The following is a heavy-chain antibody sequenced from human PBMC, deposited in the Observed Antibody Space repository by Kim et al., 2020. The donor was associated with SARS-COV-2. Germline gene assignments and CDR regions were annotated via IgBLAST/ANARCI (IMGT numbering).Heavy chain of an antibody. CDR1: GLTFSSYA. Sequence: GGSLRLSCAASGLTFSSYAMNWVRQAPGKGLEWVSAISGSGGSTYYADSVKGRFTISRDNSKNTLYLQMNSLRAEDTAVDYCAKECVAYDILTGIAYWGQGPLVTVSS. J-gene: IGHJ4*02. CDR2: ISGSGGST. CDR3: AKECVAYDILTGIAY. D-gene: IGHD3-9*01. V-gene: IGHV3-23*01.